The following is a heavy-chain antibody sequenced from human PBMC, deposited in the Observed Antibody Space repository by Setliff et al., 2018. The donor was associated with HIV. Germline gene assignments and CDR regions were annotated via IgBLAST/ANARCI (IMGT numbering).Heavy chain of an antibody. CDR2: IHSSGRT. CDR3: ARYHRGDAFDI. J-gene: IGHJ3*02. CDR1: GGSISSYY. D-gene: IGHD2-2*01. V-gene: IGHV4-4*09. Sequence: PSETLSLTCTISGGSISSYYWSWIRQPPGKGLEWIGNIHSSGRTNYNPALKSRVTISVDTSKIQFSLKVSSVTAADTAVYYCARYHRGDAFDIWGQGTMVTVSS.